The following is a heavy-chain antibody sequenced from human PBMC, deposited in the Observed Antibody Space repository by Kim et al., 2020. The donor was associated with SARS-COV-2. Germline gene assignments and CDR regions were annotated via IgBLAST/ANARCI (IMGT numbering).Heavy chain of an antibody. CDR3: AKDAYYYDSSGYRNYFDY. CDR1: GFTFSTYA. Sequence: GGSLRLSCAASGFTFSTYAMSWVRQAPGKGLEWVPGISGSGGGTYYADAVKGRFTISRDNSKNTLYLQMNSLRAEDTAIYYCAKDAYYYDSSGYRNYFDYWGQGALVTVSS. V-gene: IGHV3-23*01. J-gene: IGHJ4*02. CDR2: ISGSGGGT. D-gene: IGHD3-22*01.